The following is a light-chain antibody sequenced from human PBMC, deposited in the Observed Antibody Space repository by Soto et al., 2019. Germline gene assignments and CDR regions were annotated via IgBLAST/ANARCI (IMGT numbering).Light chain of an antibody. J-gene: IGKJ4*01. Sequence: IQVTQSPSSVSASVGDRVTITCRTSQDVSSWLAWYQQKPGEAPELLIYSASTLQTGVPSRFSGSGSGTDFTLTISSLQPEDFATYYCQPANSFPLTFGGGTKVDIK. V-gene: IGKV1-12*01. CDR1: QDVSSW. CDR2: SAS. CDR3: QPANSFPLT.